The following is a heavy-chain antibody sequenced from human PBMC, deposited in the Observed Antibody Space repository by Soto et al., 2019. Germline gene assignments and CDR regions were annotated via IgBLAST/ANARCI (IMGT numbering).Heavy chain of an antibody. CDR1: GFTFSSYG. V-gene: IGHV3-33*01. CDR2: IWYDGSNK. CDR3: ARERLAYFDY. D-gene: IGHD6-19*01. J-gene: IGHJ4*02. Sequence: QVQLVESGGGVVQPGRSLRLSCAASGFTFSSYGMHWVRQAPGKGLEWVAVIWYDGSNKYYADSVKGRFTISRDNSKNTLYLQMNSRRAEDRAVYYWARERLAYFDYWGQGTLVTVSS.